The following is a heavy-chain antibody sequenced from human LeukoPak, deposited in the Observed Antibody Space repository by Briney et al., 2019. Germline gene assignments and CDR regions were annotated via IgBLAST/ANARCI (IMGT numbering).Heavy chain of an antibody. CDR1: GYTFTSNG. D-gene: IGHD5-18*01. J-gene: IGHJ4*02. CDR3: ARDHTAMAKRAFDY. V-gene: IGHV1-18*01. Sequence: ASVKVSCKASGYTFTSNGISWVRQAPGQGLEWMGWISAYNGNTNYAQKLQGRVTMTTDTSTSTAYMELRSLRSDDTAVYYCARDHTAMAKRAFDYWGQGTLVTVSS. CDR2: ISAYNGNT.